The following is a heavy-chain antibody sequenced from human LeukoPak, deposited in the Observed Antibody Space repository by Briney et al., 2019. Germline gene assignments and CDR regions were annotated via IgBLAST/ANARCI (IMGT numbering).Heavy chain of an antibody. J-gene: IGHJ4*02. CDR3: ARDPTSYRYSDY. D-gene: IGHD3-16*02. V-gene: IGHV3-13*01. Sequence: GGSLRLSCVASGFTFSNYDMHWVRQVTGKRLEWVSGIGIAGDTYHVDSVKGRFTISRDNAKNSLYLQMNSLRAEDTAVYYCARDPTSYRYSDYWGQGTLVTVSS. CDR1: GFTFSNYD. CDR2: IGIAGDT.